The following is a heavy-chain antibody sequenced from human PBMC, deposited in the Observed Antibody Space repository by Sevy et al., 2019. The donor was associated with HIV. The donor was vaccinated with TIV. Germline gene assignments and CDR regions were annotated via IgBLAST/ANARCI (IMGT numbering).Heavy chain of an antibody. J-gene: IGHJ6*02. CDR3: AREMLNGMDV. Sequence: GSLRLSCAASGFTFSSYEMKWVRQAPGKGLEWVSYISSSGSTIYYADSVKGRFTISRDNAKNSLYLQMNSLRAEDTAVYYCAREMLNGMDVWGQGTTVTVSS. CDR1: GFTFSSYE. D-gene: IGHD3-10*02. CDR2: ISSSGSTI. V-gene: IGHV3-48*03.